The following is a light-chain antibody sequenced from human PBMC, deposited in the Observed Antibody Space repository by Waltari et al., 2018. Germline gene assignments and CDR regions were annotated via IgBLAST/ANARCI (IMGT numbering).Light chain of an antibody. J-gene: IGLJ3*02. CDR2: DVN. CDR3: LSYTTSYTWL. Sequence: QSALTQPASVSGSPGQSLTISCAGSSSDLGTYALVTWYQQLPGTVPKLILFDVNKRPSGISARFSGSKSGNTASLTISGLLPEDEADYFCLSYTTSYTWLFGGGTRVTVL. V-gene: IGLV2-14*02. CDR1: SSDLGTYAL.